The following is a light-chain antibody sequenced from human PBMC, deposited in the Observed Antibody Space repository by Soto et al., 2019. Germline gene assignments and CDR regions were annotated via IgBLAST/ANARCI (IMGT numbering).Light chain of an antibody. V-gene: IGLV2-23*01. J-gene: IGLJ1*01. Sequence: QSALTQPASVSGSPGQSITISCTGTTSDVGSYHLVSWYQHHPGKAPKLMIYEGSKRPSGVSNRFSGSKSGNTASLTISGLQAEDEGDYYCCSYAGSSTFVFGTGTKVTVL. CDR2: EGS. CDR1: TSDVGSYHL. CDR3: CSYAGSSTFV.